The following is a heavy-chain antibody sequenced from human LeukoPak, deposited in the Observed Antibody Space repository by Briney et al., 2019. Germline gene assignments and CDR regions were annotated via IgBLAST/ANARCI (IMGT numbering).Heavy chain of an antibody. CDR3: AGGRSSSWYGDAFDI. D-gene: IGHD6-13*01. V-gene: IGHV4-61*02. CDR2: IYTSGST. J-gene: IGHJ3*02. CDR1: GGSISSGSYY. Sequence: SETLSLTCTVSGGSISSGSYYWSWIRQPAGKGLEWIGRIYTSGSTNYNPSLESRVTISVDTSKNQFSLKLSSVTAADTAVYYCAGGRSSSWYGDAFDIWGQGTMVTVSS.